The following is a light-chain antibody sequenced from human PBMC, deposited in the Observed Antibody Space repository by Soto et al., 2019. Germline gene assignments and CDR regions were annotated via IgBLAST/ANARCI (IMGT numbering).Light chain of an antibody. Sequence: QSALTQPASVSGSPGQSITISCTGTSSDIGTYNFVSWYQQHPGKAPKLLIHEINNRPSGVSNRFSGSKSGNTASLTISGLQAEDEADYYCSSDTTTSTLIFGGGTKLTVL. J-gene: IGLJ2*01. V-gene: IGLV2-14*01. CDR3: SSDTTTSTLI. CDR2: EIN. CDR1: SSDIGTYNF.